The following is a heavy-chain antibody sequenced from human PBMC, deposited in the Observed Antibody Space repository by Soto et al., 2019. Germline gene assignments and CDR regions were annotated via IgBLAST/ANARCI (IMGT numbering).Heavy chain of an antibody. CDR3: VNYGSGRPLGRPAAFDI. V-gene: IGHV4-30-4*01. Sequence: QVQLQESGPGLVKPSQTLSLTCSVSGGSISSGDYYWSWIRQPPGKGLEWIGYIYYSGSTYYNPSLKSRVTISVDTSKNQFSLKLSSVTATDTAVYYCVNYGSGRPLGRPAAFDIWGQGTMVTVSS. J-gene: IGHJ3*02. CDR1: GGSISSGDYY. CDR2: IYYSGST. D-gene: IGHD3-10*01.